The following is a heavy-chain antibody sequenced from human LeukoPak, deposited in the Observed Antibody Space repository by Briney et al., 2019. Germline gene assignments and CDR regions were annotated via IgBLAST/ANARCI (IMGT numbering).Heavy chain of an antibody. CDR1: GGSFSGYY. J-gene: IGHJ2*01. CDR2: INHSGYT. CDR3: ARIWPDL. Sequence: SETLSLTCAVYGGSFSGYYWSWIRQPPGKGLEWIGEINHSGYTNYNPSLKSRVTISVDTSKKQFSLKLNSVTAADTAVYYCARIWPDLWGRGTLVTVSS. D-gene: IGHD3-10*01. V-gene: IGHV4-34*01.